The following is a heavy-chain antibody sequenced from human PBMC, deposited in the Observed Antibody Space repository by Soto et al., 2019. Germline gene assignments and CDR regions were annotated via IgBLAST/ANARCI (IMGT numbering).Heavy chain of an antibody. CDR1: RVTCSSYA. CDR2: LIHIFGTV. V-gene: IGHV1-69*13. CDR3: ARDSSLWVGESLFGFDP. D-gene: IGHD3-10*01. Sequence: EASVKLSCGASRVTCSSYAVSWVRHAPGQGRAWIGGLIHIFGTVNSAHKFQGIVTITADESTSTAYMGLSSLRCEDTAVYYCARDSSLWVGESLFGFDPGRQGTLVTVSS. J-gene: IGHJ5*02.